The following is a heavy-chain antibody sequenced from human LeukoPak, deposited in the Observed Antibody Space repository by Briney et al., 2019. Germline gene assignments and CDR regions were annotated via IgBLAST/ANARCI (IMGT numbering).Heavy chain of an antibody. V-gene: IGHV3-33*01. Sequence: GGSLRLSCAASAFIFSHYGMHWVRQVPGKGLEWVAVIWANGNDKYYIDSVKGRFTVSRDNSKNTLYLQMDSLRAEDTAVYYCASPTRGYSYGIDYWGQGTLVTVSS. J-gene: IGHJ4*02. CDR2: IWANGNDK. CDR3: ASPTRGYSYGIDY. CDR1: AFIFSHYG. D-gene: IGHD5-18*01.